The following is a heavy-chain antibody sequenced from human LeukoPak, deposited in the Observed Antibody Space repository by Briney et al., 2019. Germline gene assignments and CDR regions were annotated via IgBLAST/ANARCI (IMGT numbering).Heavy chain of an antibody. CDR3: ARGGGLHAFDI. CDR2: INHSGST. V-gene: IGHV4-34*01. Sequence: SETLSLTCAVYGGSFSGYYWSWIRQPPGKGLEWIGEINHSGSTNYNPSLKSRVTISVDTSKNQFSLKLSSVTAADTAVYYCARGGGLHAFDIWGQGTMVTVSS. D-gene: IGHD3-16*01. CDR1: GGSFSGYY. J-gene: IGHJ3*02.